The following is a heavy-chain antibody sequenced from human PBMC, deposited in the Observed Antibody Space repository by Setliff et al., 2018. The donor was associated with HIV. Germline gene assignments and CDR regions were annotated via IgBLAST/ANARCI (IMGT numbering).Heavy chain of an antibody. CDR3: AGPHHYFDF. V-gene: IGHV4-34*01. J-gene: IGHJ4*02. CDR2: INPTGSIT. Sequence: SETLSLTCVVSGGSFSVDGYYWSWIRQSPGKGLEWIGQINPTGSITNYNPSFKSRVTISVETSRRQFSLSLTSMTAADTAMYYCAGPHHYFDFWGQGTQVTVSS. CDR1: GGSFSVDGYY.